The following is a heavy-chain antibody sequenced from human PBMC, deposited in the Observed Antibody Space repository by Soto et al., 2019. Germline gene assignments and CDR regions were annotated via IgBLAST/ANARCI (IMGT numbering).Heavy chain of an antibody. D-gene: IGHD2-21*01. CDR1: GGYLNDYY. CDR2: IFHGGSR. Sequence: QVQLQVSGPGLVKPSETLSLTCSVSGGYLNDYYWTSIRQAPGKGLEWIGNIFHGGSRAFTPSLKKRVTISVETARNRFSLALIAVTAADTAVYFCARAAASSSFQFSFSGLDVWGQGTMVIVSS. J-gene: IGHJ6*02. V-gene: IGHV4-59*01. CDR3: ARAAASSSFQFSFSGLDV.